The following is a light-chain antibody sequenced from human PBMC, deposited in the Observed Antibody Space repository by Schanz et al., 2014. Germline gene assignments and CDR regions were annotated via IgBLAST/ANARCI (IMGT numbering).Light chain of an antibody. Sequence: EIVLTQSPGTLSLSPGERATLSCRASQSVSSTFLAWYQQKPGQAPRVLIYGASTRATGIPARFSASGSGTEFTLTISSLQSEDVAVYYCQQYNNWLTTFGQGTRVEIK. CDR1: QSVSST. V-gene: IGKV3-15*01. CDR2: GAS. CDR3: QQYNNWLTT. J-gene: IGKJ1*01.